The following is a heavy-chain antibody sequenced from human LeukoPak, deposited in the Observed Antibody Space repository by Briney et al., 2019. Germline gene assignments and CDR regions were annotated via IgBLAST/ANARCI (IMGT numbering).Heavy chain of an antibody. J-gene: IGHJ4*02. CDR3: AKDEQLVLDFEDY. CDR2: IRYDGSNK. CDR1: GFTFSSYG. D-gene: IGHD6-6*01. Sequence: PGGSLRLSCAASGFTFSSYGMHWVRQAPGKGLEWVAFIRYDGSNKYYADSVKGRFTISRDNSKNTLYLQMNSLRAEDTAVYYCAKDEQLVLDFEDYWGQGTLVTVSS. V-gene: IGHV3-30*02.